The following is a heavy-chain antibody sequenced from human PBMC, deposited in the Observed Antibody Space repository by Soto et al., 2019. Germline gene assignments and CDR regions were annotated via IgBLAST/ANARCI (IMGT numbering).Heavy chain of an antibody. CDR1: GFTFDDYA. D-gene: IGHD3-22*01. J-gene: IGHJ4*02. CDR2: ISWNSGSI. Sequence: EVQLVESGGGLVQPGRSLRLSCAASGFTFDDYAMHWVRQAPGKGLEWVSGISWNSGSIGYADSVKGRFTISRDNAKNSLYLQMNSLRAEDTALYYCAKDGGYDSSGYNPLDYWGQGTLVTVSS. V-gene: IGHV3-9*01. CDR3: AKDGGYDSSGYNPLDY.